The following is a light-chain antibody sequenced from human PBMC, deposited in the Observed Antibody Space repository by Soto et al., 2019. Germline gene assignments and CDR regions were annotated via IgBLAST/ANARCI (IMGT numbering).Light chain of an antibody. J-gene: IGLJ1*01. Sequence: QSELTQHPSVSGSPGQSVAVSCTGTSSDVGSSNGVSWYQQPPGTAPKLMIYDVSNRPSGVPDRFSGSKSGNTASLTISGLQAEDEADYYCSSYTTSSTYVFGTGTKVTVL. CDR1: SSDVGSSNG. CDR3: SSYTTSSTYV. V-gene: IGLV2-18*02. CDR2: DVS.